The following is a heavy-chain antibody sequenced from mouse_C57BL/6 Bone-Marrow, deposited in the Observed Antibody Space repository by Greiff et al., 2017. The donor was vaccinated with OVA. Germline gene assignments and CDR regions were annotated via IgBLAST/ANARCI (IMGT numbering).Heavy chain of an antibody. Sequence: VKLMESGPGLVQPSQSLSITCTVSGFSLTSYGVHWVRQSPGKGLEWLGVIWSGGSTDYNAAFISRLSISKDNSKSQVFFKMNSLQADDTAIYYCARILRRFAYWGQGTLVTVSA. CDR3: ARILRRFAY. CDR1: GFSLTSYG. J-gene: IGHJ3*01. V-gene: IGHV2-2*01. CDR2: IWSGGST.